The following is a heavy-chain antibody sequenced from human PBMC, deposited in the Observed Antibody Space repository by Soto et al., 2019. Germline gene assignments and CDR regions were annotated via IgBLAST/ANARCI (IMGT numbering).Heavy chain of an antibody. V-gene: IGHV3-74*01. Sequence: EVQLVESGGGLVQPGGSLRLSCAASGFTFSSYWMHWVRQAPGKGLVWVSRINSDGSSTGYAVCVMGRFTISRDTAKKALYLRMNSLRAEDAAVYYCGREQGYCSGGSCSVAVYWGPGILVTVSS. CDR1: GFTFSSYW. J-gene: IGHJ4*02. CDR3: GREQGYCSGGSCSVAVY. D-gene: IGHD2-15*01. CDR2: INSDGSST.